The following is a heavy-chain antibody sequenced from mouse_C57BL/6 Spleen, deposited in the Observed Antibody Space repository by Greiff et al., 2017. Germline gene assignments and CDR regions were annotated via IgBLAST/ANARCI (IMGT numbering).Heavy chain of an antibody. D-gene: IGHD1-1*01. V-gene: IGHV5-9*01. Sequence: EVKLVESGGGLVKPGGSLKLSCAASGFTFSSYTMSWVRQTPEKRLEWVATISGGGGNTYYPDSVKGRFTISRDNAKNTLYLQMSSLRSEDTALYYCAREGNYYGSYWYFDVWGTGTTVTVSS. CDR1: GFTFSSYT. CDR2: ISGGGGNT. CDR3: AREGNYYGSYWYFDV. J-gene: IGHJ1*03.